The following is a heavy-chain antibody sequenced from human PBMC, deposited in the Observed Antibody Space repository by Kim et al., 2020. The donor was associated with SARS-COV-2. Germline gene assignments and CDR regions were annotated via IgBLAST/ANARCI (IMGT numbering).Heavy chain of an antibody. J-gene: IGHJ3*02. Sequence: YYADSVKGRFTISRDNSKNTLYLQMSSLRAEDTAMYYCVKLWSTIDAFDIWGQGTMVTVSS. CDR3: VKLWSTIDAFDI. D-gene: IGHD1-26*01. V-gene: IGHV3-64D*06.